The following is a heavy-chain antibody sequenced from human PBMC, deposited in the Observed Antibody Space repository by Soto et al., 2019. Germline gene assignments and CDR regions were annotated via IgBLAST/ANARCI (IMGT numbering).Heavy chain of an antibody. V-gene: IGHV1-69*13. D-gene: IGHD2-2*01. CDR2: IIPIFGTA. Sequence: SVKVSCKASGGTFSSYAISWVRQAPGQGLEWMGGIIPIFGTANYAQKFQGRVTITADESTSTAYMELSSLRSEDTAVYYCAPAMKNYYYYGMDAWGQGTTVTVS. J-gene: IGHJ6*02. CDR3: APAMKNYYYYGMDA. CDR1: GGTFSSYA.